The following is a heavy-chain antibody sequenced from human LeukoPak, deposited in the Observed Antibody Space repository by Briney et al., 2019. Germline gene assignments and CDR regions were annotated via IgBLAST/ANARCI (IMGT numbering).Heavy chain of an antibody. D-gene: IGHD2-15*01. J-gene: IGHJ4*02. V-gene: IGHV3-43*01. CDR3: ARSWAAPPYYFDS. CDR2: ISWDGTST. Sequence: PGGSLRLSCAASGFTFDDYSMHWVRQAPGRGLEWVSLISWDGTSTYYADSVEGRFTVSRDNSKNSLFLHMNSLRTEDTALYYCARSWAAPPYYFDSWGQGTLVTVSS. CDR1: GFTFDDYS.